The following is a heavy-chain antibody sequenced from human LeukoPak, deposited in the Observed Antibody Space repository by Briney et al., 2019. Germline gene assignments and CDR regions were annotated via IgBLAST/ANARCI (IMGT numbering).Heavy chain of an antibody. CDR1: GFTFSSYE. V-gene: IGHV3-48*03. J-gene: IGHJ3*01. D-gene: IGHD6-19*01. Sequence: GGSLRLSCAASGFTFSSYEMNWVRQAPGKGLEWVSYISSSGSTIYYADSVKGRFTISRDNAKNSLYLQINSLRAEDTAVYYCGRVYSRGCPGVGVFDFWGKGAMVTV. CDR2: ISSSGSTI. CDR3: GRVYSRGCPGVGVFDF.